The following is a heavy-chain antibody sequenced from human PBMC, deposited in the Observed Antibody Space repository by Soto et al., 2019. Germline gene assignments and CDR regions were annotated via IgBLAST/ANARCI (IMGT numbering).Heavy chain of an antibody. V-gene: IGHV1-18*01. J-gene: IGHJ5*02. D-gene: IGHD5-18*01. CDR2: ISAYNGNT. CDR3: ARVGQLGYSYGCGNWFGP. CDR1: GYTFTSYG. Sequence: QVQLVQSGAEVKKPGASVKVSCKASGYTFTSYGISWVRQAPGQGLEWMGWISAYNGNTNYAKKLQGRVTITTDTTTSAAYMELRSLRSDDPVVYYWARVGQLGYSYGCGNWFGPWGQGTLVTVS.